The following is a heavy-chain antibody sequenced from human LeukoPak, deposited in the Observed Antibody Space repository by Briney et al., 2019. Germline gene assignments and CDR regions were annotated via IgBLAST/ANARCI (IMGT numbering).Heavy chain of an antibody. J-gene: IGHJ4*02. D-gene: IGHD2-2*01. CDR2: IRYDGSNK. CDR1: GFTFSTYG. Sequence: GGSLRLSCAASGFTFSTYGMHWVRRAPGKGLEWVAFIRYDGSNKYYADSVKGRFTISRDNSKNTVYLQMNSLRAEDTAVYYCAKARLGYCSSTSCYCFDYWGQGTLVTVSS. CDR3: AKARLGYCSSTSCYCFDY. V-gene: IGHV3-30*02.